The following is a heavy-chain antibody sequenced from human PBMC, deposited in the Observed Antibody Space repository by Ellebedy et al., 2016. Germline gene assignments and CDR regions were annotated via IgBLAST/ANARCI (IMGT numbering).Heavy chain of an antibody. D-gene: IGHD5-24*01. Sequence: GGSLRLXCAASGFTFSSYGMHWVRQAPGKGLEWVAFVSFDGGDEYYADSVKGRFTISTDNSKNTLYLQMNSLRAEDTAVYYCAKPMGGYNLFEYWGQGTLVTVSS. J-gene: IGHJ4*02. CDR1: GFTFSSYG. CDR3: AKPMGGYNLFEY. CDR2: VSFDGGDE. V-gene: IGHV3-30*18.